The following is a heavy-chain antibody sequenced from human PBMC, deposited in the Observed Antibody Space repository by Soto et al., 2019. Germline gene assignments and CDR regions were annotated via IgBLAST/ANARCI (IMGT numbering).Heavy chain of an antibody. Sequence: SETLSLTCTVSGGSISSYYWSWIRQPPGKGLEWIGYIYYSGSTNYNPSLKSRVTISVDTSKNQFSLKLSSVTAADTAVYYCARVGYSSSWYYYYGMDVWGQGTTVTVSS. D-gene: IGHD6-13*01. CDR2: IYYSGST. CDR1: GGSISSYY. CDR3: ARVGYSSSWYYYYGMDV. J-gene: IGHJ6*02. V-gene: IGHV4-59*01.